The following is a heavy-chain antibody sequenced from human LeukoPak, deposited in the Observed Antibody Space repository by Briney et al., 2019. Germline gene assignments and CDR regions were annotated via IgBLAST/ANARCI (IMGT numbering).Heavy chain of an antibody. V-gene: IGHV3-30*04. Sequence: PGGSLRLSCAASGFTFSSYAMHWVRRAPGKGLEWVAVISYDGSNKYYADSVKGRFTISRDNSKNTLYLQMNSLRAEDTAVYYCARDLVVRGVGLAWYYYYGMDVWGQGTTVTVSS. D-gene: IGHD3-10*01. CDR3: ARDLVVRGVGLAWYYYYGMDV. CDR1: GFTFSSYA. CDR2: ISYDGSNK. J-gene: IGHJ6*02.